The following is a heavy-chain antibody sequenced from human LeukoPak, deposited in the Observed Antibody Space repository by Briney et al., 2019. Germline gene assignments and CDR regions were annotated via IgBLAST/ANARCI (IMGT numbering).Heavy chain of an antibody. CDR3: ARRLR. J-gene: IGHJ4*02. CDR2: ISYDGSNK. D-gene: IGHD3-16*01. Sequence: GGSLRLSCAASGFTFSSYAMHWVRQAPGKGLEWVAVISYDGSNKYYADSVKGRFTISRDNSKNTLYLQMNSLRAEDTAVYYCARRLRWGQGTLVTVSS. CDR1: GFTFSSYA. V-gene: IGHV3-30-3*01.